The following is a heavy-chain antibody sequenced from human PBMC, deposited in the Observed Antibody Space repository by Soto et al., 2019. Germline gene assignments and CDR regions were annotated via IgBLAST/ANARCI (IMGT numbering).Heavy chain of an antibody. CDR1: GFTISSYG. J-gene: IGHJ6*02. CDR2: ISYDGSNK. CDR3: AKTYGMDV. Sequence: PGGSLRLSCAASGFTISSYGMHWVRQAPGKGLEWVAVISYDGSNKYYADSVKGRFTISRDNSKNTLYLQMNSLRAEDTAVYYCAKTYGMDVWGQGTTVPVSS. V-gene: IGHV3-30*18.